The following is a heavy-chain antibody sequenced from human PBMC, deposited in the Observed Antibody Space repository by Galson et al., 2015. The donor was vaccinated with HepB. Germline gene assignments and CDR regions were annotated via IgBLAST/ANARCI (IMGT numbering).Heavy chain of an antibody. V-gene: IGHV4-39*01. D-gene: IGHD6-6*01. J-gene: IGHJ4*02. CDR2: IYYSGST. CDR1: GGSISSSSYY. Sequence: SETLSLTCTVSGGSISSSSYYWGWIRQPPGKGLEWIGSIYYSGSTYYNPSLKSRVTISVDTSKNQFSLKLSSVTAADTAVYYCARLSKDSSSSGWGQGTLVTVSS. CDR3: ARLSKDSSSSG.